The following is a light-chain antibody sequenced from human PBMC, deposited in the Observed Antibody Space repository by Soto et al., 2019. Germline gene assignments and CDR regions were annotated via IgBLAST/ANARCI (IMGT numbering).Light chain of an antibody. Sequence: EIVLTQSPGTLSLSPGERATLSCRASQIVSNNYLAWYQQKPGQAPRLLIYGASNRATGIPDRFSGSGSGTDFTLTISRLEPEDFALYYCQQYGGSPITFGLGTRLEIK. J-gene: IGKJ5*01. CDR1: QIVSNNY. CDR2: GAS. CDR3: QQYGGSPIT. V-gene: IGKV3-20*01.